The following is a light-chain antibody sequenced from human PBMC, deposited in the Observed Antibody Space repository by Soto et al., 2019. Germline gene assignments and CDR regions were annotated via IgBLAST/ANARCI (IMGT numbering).Light chain of an antibody. CDR1: QSVAANY. Sequence: IVLTQSPGTLSLSPGERATLSCRASQSVAANYLAWYQQKPGRAPRLLIYGAFNRATDIADRFSGSGSGTDFTLTISRLEPEDVAVYYCQQYGGSPYTFGPGTKLEIK. J-gene: IGKJ2*01. CDR2: GAF. V-gene: IGKV3-20*01. CDR3: QQYGGSPYT.